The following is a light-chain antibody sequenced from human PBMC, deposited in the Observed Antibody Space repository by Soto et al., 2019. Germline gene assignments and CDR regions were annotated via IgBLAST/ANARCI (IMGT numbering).Light chain of an antibody. J-gene: IGKJ2*01. CDR3: QQYGTSLVT. CDR1: QSISRSY. CDR2: GAS. Sequence: EIVLTQSPGTLSLSPGERATLSCRASQSISRSYLAWYQQKPGQAPRLLISGASNRATGIPDKFSGSGSGTDFTLTISRLEPEDFAVYYCQQYGTSLVTFGQGTKLEIK. V-gene: IGKV3-20*01.